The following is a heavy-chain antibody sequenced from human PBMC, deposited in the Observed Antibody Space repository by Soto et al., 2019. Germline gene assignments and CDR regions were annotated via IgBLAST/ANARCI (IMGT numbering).Heavy chain of an antibody. V-gene: IGHV1-3*01. J-gene: IGHJ6*02. D-gene: IGHD6-6*01. CDR1: GYTFTSYA. Sequence: ASVKVSCKASGYTFTSYAMHWVRQAPGQRLEWMGWINAGNGNTKYSQKFQGRVTITRDTSASTAYMELSSLRSEDTAVYYCASNLLTPYSSSTDYYYGMDVWGQGTKVTV. CDR2: INAGNGNT. CDR3: ASNLLTPYSSSTDYYYGMDV.